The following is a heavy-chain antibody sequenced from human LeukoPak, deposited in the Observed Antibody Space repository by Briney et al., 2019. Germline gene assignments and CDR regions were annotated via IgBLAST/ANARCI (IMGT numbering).Heavy chain of an antibody. Sequence: GGSLRLSCAASGFTFSSYSMNWVRQAPGKGLEWVSYISSSSSTIYYADSVEGRFTISRDNSKNTLYLQMNSLRAEDTAVYYCARDPDYGGNSGWGQGTLVTVSS. CDR1: GFTFSSYS. J-gene: IGHJ4*02. V-gene: IGHV3-48*01. CDR3: ARDPDYGGNSG. D-gene: IGHD4-23*01. CDR2: ISSSSSTI.